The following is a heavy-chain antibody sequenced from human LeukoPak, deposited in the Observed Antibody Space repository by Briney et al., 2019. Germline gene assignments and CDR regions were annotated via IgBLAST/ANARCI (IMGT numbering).Heavy chain of an antibody. CDR3: ARGGSLAVAPHQYYFXX. CDR1: GYTFTTYY. J-gene: IGHJ4*01. Sequence: ASVKVSCKASGYTFTTYYMHWVRQAPGQGLEWMGIINPSGGSTTYAQNFQGRVTMTRDTSTSAVYMEVSSLRSEDTAVYYCARGGSLAVAPHQYYFXXXXXXTLXTVSS. D-gene: IGHD6-19*01. CDR2: INPSGGST. V-gene: IGHV1-46*01.